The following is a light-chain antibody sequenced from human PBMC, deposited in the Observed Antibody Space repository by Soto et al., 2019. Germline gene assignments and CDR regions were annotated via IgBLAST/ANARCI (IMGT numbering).Light chain of an antibody. Sequence: QSVLTQPASVSGSPGQSITISCTGTSSDVGTYHYVSWYQLHPGKAPKLMIYEVSKRPSGISARFSGSKSGNTASLTISGLQAEDEADYYCSSYTTSNTWLFGGGTKLTVL. V-gene: IGLV2-14*01. J-gene: IGLJ3*02. CDR1: SSDVGTYHY. CDR3: SSYTTSNTWL. CDR2: EVS.